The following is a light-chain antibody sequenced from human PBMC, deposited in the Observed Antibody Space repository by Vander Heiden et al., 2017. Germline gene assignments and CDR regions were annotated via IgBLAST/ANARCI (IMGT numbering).Light chain of an antibody. CDR2: GKN. CDR3: QSYDSSLSGPVV. V-gene: IGLV1-40*01. J-gene: IGLJ2*01. Sequence: QSVLTQPPSVSGAPGQRVTISCTGSSSNIGAGYDVHWYQQLPGTAPKLLIYGKNNRPSGGPDRFSGSKSGTSASLAITGLQAEDEADYYCQSYDSSLSGPVVFGGGTKLTVL. CDR1: SSNIGAGYD.